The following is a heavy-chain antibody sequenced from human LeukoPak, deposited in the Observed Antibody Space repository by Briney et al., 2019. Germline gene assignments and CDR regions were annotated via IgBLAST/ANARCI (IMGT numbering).Heavy chain of an antibody. CDR2: INWNGGST. Sequence: GGSLRLSCAASGFTFSSYAMSWVRQAPGKGLEWVSGINWNGGSTGYADSVKGRFTISRDNAKNSLYLQMNSLRAEDTALYHCARAGGYDHKYYYYYMDVWGKGTTVTVSS. D-gene: IGHD5-12*01. CDR1: GFTFSSYA. J-gene: IGHJ6*03. CDR3: ARAGGYDHKYYYYYMDV. V-gene: IGHV3-20*01.